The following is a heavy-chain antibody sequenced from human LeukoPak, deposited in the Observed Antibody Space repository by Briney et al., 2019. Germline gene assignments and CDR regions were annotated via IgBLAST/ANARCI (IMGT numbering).Heavy chain of an antibody. CDR1: GFTSGFTFGSYE. CDR2: ISSSADYI. V-gene: IGHV3-48*03. Sequence: PGGSLTLSCAASGFTSGFTFGSYELNCVRQAPGKGLEWDSYISSSADYIYYADSVKGRFTISRDNAKSSLYLQIDGLSPEDTAVYYCAKWQDVWGRGTTVTVSS. D-gene: IGHD2-8*01. CDR3: AKWQDV. J-gene: IGHJ6*04.